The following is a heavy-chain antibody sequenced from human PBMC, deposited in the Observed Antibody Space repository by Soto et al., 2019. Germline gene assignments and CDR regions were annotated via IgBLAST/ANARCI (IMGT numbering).Heavy chain of an antibody. CDR2: ISGSGGST. V-gene: IGHV3-23*01. CDR3: ANDPAPAYYYYYYMDV. D-gene: IGHD2-2*01. Sequence: PGGSLRLSCAASGFTFSSYAMSWVRQAPGKGLEWVSAISGSGGSTYYADSVKGRFTISRDNSKNTLYLQMNSLRAEDTAVYYCANDPAPAYYYYYYMDVWGKGTTVTVSS. J-gene: IGHJ6*03. CDR1: GFTFSSYA.